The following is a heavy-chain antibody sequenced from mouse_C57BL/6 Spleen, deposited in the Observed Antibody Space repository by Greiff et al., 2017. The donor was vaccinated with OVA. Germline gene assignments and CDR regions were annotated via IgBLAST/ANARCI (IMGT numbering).Heavy chain of an antibody. Sequence: LVESGPELVKPGASVKISCKASGYAFSSSWMNWVKQRPGKGLEWIGRIYPGDGDTNYNGKFKGKATLTADKSSSTAYMQLSSLTSEDSAVYFCAKNPSSWYFDVWGTGTTVTVSS. CDR3: AKNPSSWYFDV. CDR1: GYAFSSSW. CDR2: IYPGDGDT. V-gene: IGHV1-82*01. D-gene: IGHD3-1*01. J-gene: IGHJ1*03.